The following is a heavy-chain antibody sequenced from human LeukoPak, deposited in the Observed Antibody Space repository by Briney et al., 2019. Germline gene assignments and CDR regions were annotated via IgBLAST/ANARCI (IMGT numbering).Heavy chain of an antibody. Sequence: ASVTVSCKASGYTFTSYDINWVRQAPGQGLEWMGWMNPNSGNTGYAQKFQGRVTITRNTSISTAYMELSSLRSDDTAVYYCARDLMITFGGVIRYYYYMDVWGKGATVTVSS. D-gene: IGHD3-16*01. CDR2: MNPNSGNT. CDR1: GYTFTSYD. V-gene: IGHV1-8*03. CDR3: ARDLMITFGGVIRYYYYMDV. J-gene: IGHJ6*03.